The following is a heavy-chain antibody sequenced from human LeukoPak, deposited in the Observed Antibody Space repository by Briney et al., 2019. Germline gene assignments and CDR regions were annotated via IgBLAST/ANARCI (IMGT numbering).Heavy chain of an antibody. V-gene: IGHV4-34*01. CDR2: INHSGST. J-gene: IGHJ4*02. D-gene: IGHD3-22*01. CDR1: GGSFSGYY. CDR3: ARSPSGYRFDS. Sequence: SETLSLTCAVYGGSFSGYYWSWIRQPPGKGLEWIGEINHSGSTNYHPSLKSRVTISSDTSKTQFTLKLTSVTAADTAVYFCARSPSGYRFDSWGQGTLVTVSS.